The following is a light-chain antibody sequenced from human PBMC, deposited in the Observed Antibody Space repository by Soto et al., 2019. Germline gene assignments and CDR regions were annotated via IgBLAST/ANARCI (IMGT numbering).Light chain of an antibody. CDR3: QKHGSSLFI. CDR2: GAS. J-gene: IGKJ3*01. Sequence: EIVLTQSPGTQSLSPGERATLSCRASQSVSSSYLAWYQQKPGQAPRLLIYGASSRATGIPDRFSGSGSGTDCTLTISRLEPEDFTVYYCQKHGSSLFIFGPGTKVDIK. V-gene: IGKV3-20*01. CDR1: QSVSSSY.